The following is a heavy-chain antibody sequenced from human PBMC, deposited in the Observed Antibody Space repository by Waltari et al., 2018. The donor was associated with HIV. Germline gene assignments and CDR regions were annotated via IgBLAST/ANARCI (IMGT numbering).Heavy chain of an antibody. CDR1: GDSLTSNY. CDR2: ISYSGST. D-gene: IGHD3-10*01. V-gene: IGHV4-59*01. J-gene: IGHJ4*02. CDR3: ARGRRWVQFHGHYYFDY. Sequence: QVQLQESGPGLVKPFETLSLTCNVSGDSLTSNYWNWIRQTPGKELEWLGYISYSGSTKYSPSFKSRLSVSIVSSKSQFSLKLRSVTAADTAVYYCARGRRWVQFHGHYYFDYWGQGILVTVSS.